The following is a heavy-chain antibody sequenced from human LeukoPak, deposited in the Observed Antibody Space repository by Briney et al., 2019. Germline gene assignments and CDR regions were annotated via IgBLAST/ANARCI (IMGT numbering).Heavy chain of an antibody. CDR2: VYDNGNT. J-gene: IGHJ5*02. Sequence: SETLSLTCTVSDGSITGHYWTWIRQSPGKGLEGIGFVYDNGNTNYNSSLQSRVTMSVDTSTNQLSLKMTSVTAADTAIYYCARVFRGVVTSNWFDPWGQGTLVTVSS. CDR1: DGSITGHY. D-gene: IGHD2-21*02. CDR3: ARVFRGVVTSNWFDP. V-gene: IGHV4-59*11.